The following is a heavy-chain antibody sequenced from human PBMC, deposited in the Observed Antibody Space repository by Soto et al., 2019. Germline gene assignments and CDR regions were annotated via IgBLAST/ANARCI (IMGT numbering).Heavy chain of an antibody. Sequence: GGSLRLSCAASGFTFSTYNMQWVRQAPGKGLEWVSYISSSSSTIHYADSVKGRFSVSRDNAKNSLYLQVNSLRAEDTVVYYCARDAYISGYYQFDYWGQGTLVTVSS. D-gene: IGHD6-19*01. CDR1: GFTFSTYN. CDR3: ARDAYISGYYQFDY. J-gene: IGHJ4*02. V-gene: IGHV3-48*01. CDR2: ISSSSSTI.